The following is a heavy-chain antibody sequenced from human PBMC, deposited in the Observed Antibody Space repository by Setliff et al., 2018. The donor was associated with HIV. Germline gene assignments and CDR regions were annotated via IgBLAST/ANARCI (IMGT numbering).Heavy chain of an antibody. Sequence: ASVKVSCKASGYTFSTYGINWVRQVPGQGLGWMGWISTYNDNTNYAQKFQGRVTMTRDTSISTAYMDLSRLRSDDTAVYYCARCGGDCYPYYMDVWGKGTTVTVSS. CDR1: GYTFSTYG. V-gene: IGHV1-18*01. CDR3: ARCGGDCYPYYMDV. J-gene: IGHJ6*03. D-gene: IGHD2-21*01. CDR2: ISTYNDNT.